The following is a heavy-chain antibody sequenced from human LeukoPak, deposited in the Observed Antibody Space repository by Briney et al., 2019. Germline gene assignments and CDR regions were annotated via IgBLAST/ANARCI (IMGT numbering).Heavy chain of an antibody. J-gene: IGHJ3*02. CDR2: IYYSGST. CDR1: GGSISSSSYY. Sequence: PSETLSLTCTVSGGSISSSSYYWGWIRQPPGKGLEWIGSIYYSGSTYYNPSLKSRVTISVDTSKNQFSLKLSSVTAADTAVYYCARDEVVGAVDAFDIWGQGTMVTVSS. D-gene: IGHD1-26*01. CDR3: ARDEVVGAVDAFDI. V-gene: IGHV4-39*07.